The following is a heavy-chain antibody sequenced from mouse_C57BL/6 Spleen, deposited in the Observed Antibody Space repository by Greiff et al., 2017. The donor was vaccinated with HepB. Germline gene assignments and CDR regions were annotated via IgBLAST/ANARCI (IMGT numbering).Heavy chain of an antibody. V-gene: IGHV2-2*01. CDR2: IWSGGST. CDR1: GFSLTSYG. Sequence: VQLKESGPGLVQPSQSLSITCTVSGFSLTSYGVHWVRQSPGKGLEWLGVIWSGGSTDYNAAFISRLSISKDNSKSQVFFKMNSLQADDTAIYYCARKEGGYSFAYWGQGTLVTVSA. D-gene: IGHD2-3*01. J-gene: IGHJ3*01. CDR3: ARKEGGYSFAY.